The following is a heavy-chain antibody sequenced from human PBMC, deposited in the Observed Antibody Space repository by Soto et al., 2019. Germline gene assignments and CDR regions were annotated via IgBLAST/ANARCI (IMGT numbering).Heavy chain of an antibody. D-gene: IGHD4-4*01. J-gene: IGHJ5*02. CDR3: ARDRDYSQNYWFDP. V-gene: IGHV3-74*01. Sequence: LRLSCAASGFTFSSYWMHWVRQAPGKGLVWVSRINSDGSSTSYADSVKGRFTISRDNAKNTLYLQMNSLRAEDTAVYYCARDRDYSQNYWFDPWGQGTLVTVSS. CDR2: INSDGSST. CDR1: GFTFSSYW.